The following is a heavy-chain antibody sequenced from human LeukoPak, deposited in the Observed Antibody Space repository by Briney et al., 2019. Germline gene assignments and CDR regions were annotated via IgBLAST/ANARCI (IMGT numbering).Heavy chain of an antibody. V-gene: IGHV4-59*01. Sequence: SETLSLTCTVSGGPIRSYYWSWIRQAPGKGLEWIGFISYSGYTSYSPSLKSRVAISVDTSKSQFSLRLNSMTAADTAIYYCARGRNVNGGMCFDSWAQGTLVTVSS. CDR3: ARGRNVNGGMCFDS. CDR2: ISYSGYT. D-gene: IGHD4-23*01. CDR1: GGPIRSYY. J-gene: IGHJ4*02.